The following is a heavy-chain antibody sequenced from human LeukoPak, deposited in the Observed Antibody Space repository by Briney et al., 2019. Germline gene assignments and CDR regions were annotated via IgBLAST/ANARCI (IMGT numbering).Heavy chain of an antibody. J-gene: IGHJ4*02. CDR2: INGDGSTT. Sequence: GGSLRLSCAASGSTFSSYWMHWVRQAPGKGLVWVSRINGDGSTTSYADSVKGRFTISRDNAKNTLYLQMNSLRAEDTAVYYCARGGMPDYWGQGTLVTVSS. D-gene: IGHD2-2*01. CDR1: GSTFSSYW. CDR3: ARGGMPDY. V-gene: IGHV3-74*01.